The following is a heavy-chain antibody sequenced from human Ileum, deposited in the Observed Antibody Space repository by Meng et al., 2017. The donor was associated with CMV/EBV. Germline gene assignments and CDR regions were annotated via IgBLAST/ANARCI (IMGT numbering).Heavy chain of an antibody. D-gene: IGHD1-26*01. V-gene: IGHV3-66*01. CDR2: IYSGDRT. J-gene: IGHJ4*02. CDR1: GFTVSDDY. Sequence: VQLVGSGGGLVHAGGSLRLSWAAFGFTVSDDYMNWVRQAPGKGLECVSVIYSGDRTFYADSVKGRFTISRDISENTLFLQMSSLRVEDTAVYYCVGVGAPGGQGTLVTVSS. CDR3: VGVGAP.